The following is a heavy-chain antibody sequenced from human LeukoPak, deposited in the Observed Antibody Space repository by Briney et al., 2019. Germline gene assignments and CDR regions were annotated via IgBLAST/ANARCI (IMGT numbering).Heavy chain of an antibody. J-gene: IGHJ4*02. V-gene: IGHV5-51*01. CDR3: ATSYYFASGSYLDY. D-gene: IGHD3-10*01. CDR2: IYPGDSDT. CDR1: GFSFSTYW. Sequence: PGQSLKISCQGSGFSFSTYWIVWVRQMPGKGLEWMGIIYPGDSDTRYSPSFQGQVTISADKSISTAFLQWRSLKASDTAIYYCATSYYFASGSYLDYWGQRSPFTVSS.